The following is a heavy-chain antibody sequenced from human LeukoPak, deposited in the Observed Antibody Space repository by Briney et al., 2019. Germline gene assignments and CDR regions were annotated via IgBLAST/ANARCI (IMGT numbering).Heavy chain of an antibody. J-gene: IGHJ4*02. CDR2: VNLQGST. CDR1: GGSITNTNY. Sequence: SETLSLTCGVSGGSITNTNYWTWVRQPPGKGLEWIGEVNLQGSTNYNPSLMGRVAISVDTSENHISLQFTSVTAADTAVYYCAREGGPYRPLDYSGQGTLVTVSS. V-gene: IGHV4-4*02. CDR3: AREGGPYRPLDY.